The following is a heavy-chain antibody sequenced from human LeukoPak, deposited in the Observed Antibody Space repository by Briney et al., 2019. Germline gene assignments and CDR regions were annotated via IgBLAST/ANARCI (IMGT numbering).Heavy chain of an antibody. J-gene: IGHJ3*02. D-gene: IGHD2-8*02. CDR1: GGSFSGYY. Sequence: SETLSLTCAVYGGSFSGYYGNWIRQSPGKGLEWIGQINDSGSTNYSPSLKSRVTISVDTSQNQFSLNLRSVTAADTAVYYCARSYCSDTTCYIVAFDIWGQGTMVTVSS. V-gene: IGHV4-34*01. CDR2: INDSGST. CDR3: ARSYCSDTTCYIVAFDI.